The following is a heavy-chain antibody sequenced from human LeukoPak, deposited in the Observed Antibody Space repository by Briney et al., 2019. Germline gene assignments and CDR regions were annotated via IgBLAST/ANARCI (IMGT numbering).Heavy chain of an antibody. V-gene: IGHV1-69*05. CDR1: GGTFSSYA. Sequence: ASVKVSCKASGGTFSSYAISWVRQAPGQGLEWMGGIIPIFGTANYAQKFQGRVTMTRDTSTSTVYMELSSLRSEDTAVYYCAREDIVATIYFDYWGQGTLVTVSS. D-gene: IGHD5-12*01. J-gene: IGHJ4*02. CDR3: AREDIVATIYFDY. CDR2: IIPIFGTA.